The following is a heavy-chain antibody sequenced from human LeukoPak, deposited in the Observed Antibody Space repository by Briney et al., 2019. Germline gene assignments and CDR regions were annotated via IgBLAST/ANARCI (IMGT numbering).Heavy chain of an antibody. Sequence: GGSLRLSCAASGFTFSSYWMTWIRQAPGKGLEWVANIKQDGSEKYYVDSVKGRFTISRDNSKNTLYMEVNSLRAEDTAVYYCAKGYYADPFDFWGQGTLVTVSS. V-gene: IGHV3-7*01. J-gene: IGHJ4*02. D-gene: IGHD4-17*01. CDR1: GFTFSSYW. CDR2: IKQDGSEK. CDR3: AKGYYADPFDF.